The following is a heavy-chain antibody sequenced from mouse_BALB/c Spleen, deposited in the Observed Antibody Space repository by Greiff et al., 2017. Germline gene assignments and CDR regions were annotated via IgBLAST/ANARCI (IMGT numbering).Heavy chain of an antibody. J-gene: IGHJ2*01. CDR2: ISSGGST. Sequence: DVMLVESGGGLVKPGGSLKLSCAASGFTFSSYAMSWVRQTPEKRLEWVASISSGGSTYYPDSVKGRFTISRDNARNILYLQMSSLRSEDTAMYYCAKGRITTVYFDYWGQGTTLTVSS. V-gene: IGHV5-6-5*01. CDR1: GFTFSSYA. CDR3: AKGRITTVYFDY. D-gene: IGHD1-1*01.